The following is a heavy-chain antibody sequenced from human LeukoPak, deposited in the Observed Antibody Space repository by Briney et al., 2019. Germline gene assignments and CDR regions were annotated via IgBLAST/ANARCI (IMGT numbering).Heavy chain of an antibody. CDR1: GYTFTNYY. Sequence: ASVKVSCKASGYTFTNYYMHWVRQAPGQGLERMGIINPSGGTTTYAQKFQGRVTMTRDTSTSTVYMELSRLRSEDTAVYYCARAPPYSTGWLVGVYWGQGTLVTVSS. V-gene: IGHV1-46*01. CDR3: ARAPPYSTGWLVGVY. J-gene: IGHJ4*02. D-gene: IGHD6-19*01. CDR2: INPSGGTT.